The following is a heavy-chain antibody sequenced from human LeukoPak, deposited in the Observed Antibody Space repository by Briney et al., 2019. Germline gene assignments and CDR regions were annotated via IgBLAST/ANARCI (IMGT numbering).Heavy chain of an antibody. CDR1: GGSISSSSYY. Sequence: SETLSLTCTVSGGSISSSSYYWGWIRQPPGKGLEWIGYIYYRVTSDYNPSLKSRVTMSVDMSTRQISLKLSSVTAADTAVYYCARAVGGDGSGSLWGPGTLVTVSS. D-gene: IGHD3-10*01. J-gene: IGHJ4*02. V-gene: IGHV4-61*05. CDR3: ARAVGGDGSGSL. CDR2: IYYRVTS.